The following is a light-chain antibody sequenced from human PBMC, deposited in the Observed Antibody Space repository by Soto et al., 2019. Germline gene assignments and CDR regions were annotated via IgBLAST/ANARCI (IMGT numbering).Light chain of an antibody. CDR3: QQYNNWPRT. V-gene: IGKV3-15*01. Sequence: EIVMTQSPATLSVSPGASATLSCRASQSVSTNLAWYQQKPGQVPRVLIYGASTRATEIPARFSGSGSGTEFTLTIDSLQPEDFAVYYCQQYNNWPRTFGQGTKV. CDR1: QSVSTN. CDR2: GAS. J-gene: IGKJ1*01.